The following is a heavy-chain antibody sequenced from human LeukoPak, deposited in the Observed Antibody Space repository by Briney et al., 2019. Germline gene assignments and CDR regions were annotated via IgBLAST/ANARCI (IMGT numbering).Heavy chain of an antibody. Sequence: PGGSLRLSCAASGFSFSSYAMSWVRQAPGQGLEGVSGISGSGGSTYYADSVKGRFTISRDNSKNTLYLQMNSLRAEDTAVYYCAKAYGDYVAFDIWGQGTMVTVSS. D-gene: IGHD4-17*01. CDR1: GFSFSSYA. V-gene: IGHV3-23*01. J-gene: IGHJ3*02. CDR2: ISGSGGST. CDR3: AKAYGDYVAFDI.